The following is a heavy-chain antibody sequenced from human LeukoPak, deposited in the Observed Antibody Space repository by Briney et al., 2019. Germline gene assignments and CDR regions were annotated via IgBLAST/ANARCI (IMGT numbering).Heavy chain of an antibody. J-gene: IGHJ6*02. V-gene: IGHV3-30-3*01. Sequence: GGSLRLSCAASGFTFSSYAMHWVRQAPGKGLEWVAVISYDGSNKYYADSVKGRFTISRDNSKNTLYLQMNSLRAEDTAVYYCATLEYSSGWYGGGDYYYGMDVWGQGTTVTVSS. D-gene: IGHD6-19*01. CDR3: ATLEYSSGWYGGGDYYYGMDV. CDR1: GFTFSSYA. CDR2: ISYDGSNK.